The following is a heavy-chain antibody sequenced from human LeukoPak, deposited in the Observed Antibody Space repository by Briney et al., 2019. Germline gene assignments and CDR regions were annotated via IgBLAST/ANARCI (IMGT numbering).Heavy chain of an antibody. CDR3: ASFRFGRNWFDP. Sequence: PSETLSLTCAVYGESFSGYYWSWIRQTPGKGLEWIGEINHSGSASYNPSLKSRVIMSADTSKNQFSLRLRSVTAADTAVYYWASFRFGRNWFDPWGQGTLVTVSS. CDR1: GESFSGYY. CDR2: INHSGSA. V-gene: IGHV4-34*01. J-gene: IGHJ5*02. D-gene: IGHD3-10*01.